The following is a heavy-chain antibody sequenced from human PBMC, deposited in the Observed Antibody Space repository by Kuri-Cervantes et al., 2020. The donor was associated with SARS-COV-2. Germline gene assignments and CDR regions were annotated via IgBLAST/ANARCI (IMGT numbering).Heavy chain of an antibody. D-gene: IGHD3-9*01. CDR3: ARLYAFDRFHK. CDR1: GGSFSGYY. J-gene: IGHJ4*02. Sequence: SETLSLTCAVYGGSFSGYYWSWIRQPPGKGLEWIGEINHSGSTNYNPSLKSRVTISVDTSKNQFSLKLSSVTAADTAVYYCARLYAFDRFHKWGQGTQVTVSS. CDR2: INHSGST. V-gene: IGHV4-34*01.